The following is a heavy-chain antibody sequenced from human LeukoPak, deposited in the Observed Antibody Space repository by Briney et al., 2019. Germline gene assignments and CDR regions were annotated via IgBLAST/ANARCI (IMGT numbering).Heavy chain of an antibody. CDR3: ARGRERGSSWYRVYYYYYMDV. V-gene: IGHV4-34*01. D-gene: IGHD6-13*01. J-gene: IGHJ6*03. CDR1: GGSFSGYY. CDR2: INHSGST. Sequence: SETLSLTCAVYGGSFSGYYWSWIRQPPGKGLEWIREINHSGSTNYNPSLKSRVTISVDTSKNQFSLKLSSVTAADTAVYYCARGRERGSSWYRVYYYYYMDVWGKGTTVTVSS.